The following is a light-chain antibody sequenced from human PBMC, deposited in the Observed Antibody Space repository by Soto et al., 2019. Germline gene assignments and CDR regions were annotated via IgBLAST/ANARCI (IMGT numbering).Light chain of an antibody. Sequence: QMPQSPSSLPASLVSRSTITCRAGPNIHAYLNWYQQKPGKDTKLLIYAASSLQSGVPSRFSGGGSGTDFTLIISSLQHEDFATDYCQQRYSTPRTFGQGTKVDIK. V-gene: IGKV1-39*01. CDR1: PNIHAY. CDR2: AAS. CDR3: QQRYSTPRT. J-gene: IGKJ1*01.